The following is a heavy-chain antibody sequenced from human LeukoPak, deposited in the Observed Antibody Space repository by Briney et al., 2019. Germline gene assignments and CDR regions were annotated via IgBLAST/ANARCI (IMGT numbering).Heavy chain of an antibody. CDR2: ISYDGSVK. V-gene: IGHV3-30*18. J-gene: IGHJ4*02. D-gene: IGHD3-16*02. CDR1: GFTFSSYG. Sequence: PGRSLRLSCAASGFTFSSYGIHWVRQAPGKGLEWVAVISYDGSVKYYVASVKGRFTISRDNSKNTFSLRMNSLRPEDTAVYYCVKDKDYVWGTYRPHYYFDYWGQGSLVTVSS. CDR3: VKDKDYVWGTYRPHYYFDY.